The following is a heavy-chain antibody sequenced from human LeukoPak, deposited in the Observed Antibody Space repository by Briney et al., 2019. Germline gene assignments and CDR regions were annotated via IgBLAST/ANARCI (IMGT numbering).Heavy chain of an antibody. CDR1: GYTFTSYG. D-gene: IGHD3-9*01. V-gene: IGHV1-18*01. CDR2: ISAYNGNT. CDR3: ARDRVDILTEGGYFDY. Sequence: ASVKVSCKASGYTFTSYGISWVRQAPGQGLEWMGWISAYNGNTNYAQKLQGRVTMTTDTSASTAYMELRSLRSDDTAVYYCARDRVDILTEGGYFDYWGQGTLVTVSS. J-gene: IGHJ4*02.